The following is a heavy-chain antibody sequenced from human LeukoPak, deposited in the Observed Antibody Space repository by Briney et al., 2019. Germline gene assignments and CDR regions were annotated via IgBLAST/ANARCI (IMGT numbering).Heavy chain of an antibody. CDR2: INHSGST. CDR3: ARSFCSGGSCYSVRYYYYGMDV. Sequence: PSETLSLTCAVYGVSFSGYYWSWLRQPPGKGREWIGEINHSGSTNYNPSLKSRVTISVDTSKNQFSLKLSSVTAADTAVFYCARSFCSGGSCYSVRYYYYGMDVGGQGTTVTVSS. D-gene: IGHD2-15*01. V-gene: IGHV4-34*01. CDR1: GVSFSGYY. J-gene: IGHJ6*02.